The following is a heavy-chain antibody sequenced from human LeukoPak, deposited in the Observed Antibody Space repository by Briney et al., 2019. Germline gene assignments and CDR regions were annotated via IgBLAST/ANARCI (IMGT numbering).Heavy chain of an antibody. CDR3: ARHGRWPRGIIDY. Sequence: SETLSLTCAVYGGSLSGYYWSWIRQPPGKGLEWIGEINHSGSTNYNPSLKSRVTISVDTSKNQFSLKLSSVTAADTAVYYCARHGRWPRGIIDYWGQGTLVTVSS. D-gene: IGHD3-10*01. J-gene: IGHJ4*02. V-gene: IGHV4-34*01. CDR2: INHSGST. CDR1: GGSLSGYY.